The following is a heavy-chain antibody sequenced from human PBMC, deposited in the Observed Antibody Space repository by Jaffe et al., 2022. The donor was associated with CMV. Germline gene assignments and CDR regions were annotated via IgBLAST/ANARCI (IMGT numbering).Heavy chain of an antibody. D-gene: IGHD3-10*01. Sequence: EVQLVESGGGLVQPGRSLRLSCTASGFTFGDYAMSWVRQAPGKGLEWVGFIRSKAYGGTTEYAASVKGRFTISRDDSKSIAYLQMNSLKTEDTAVYYCNVWFGELSEYYYYYYYMDVWGKGTTVTVSS. CDR1: GFTFGDYA. CDR2: IRSKAYGGTT. J-gene: IGHJ6*03. V-gene: IGHV3-49*04. CDR3: NVWFGELSEYYYYYYYMDV.